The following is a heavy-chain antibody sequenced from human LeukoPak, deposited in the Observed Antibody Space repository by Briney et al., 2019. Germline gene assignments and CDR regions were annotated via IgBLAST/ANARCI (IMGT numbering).Heavy chain of an antibody. CDR2: IIPIFGTA. D-gene: IGHD6-6*01. V-gene: IGHV1-69*06. J-gene: IGHJ4*02. Sequence: SVKVSCKAFGGTFSSYAISWVRQAPGQGLEWMGGIIPIFGTANYAQKFQGRVTITADKSTSTAYMELSRLRFEDTAVYYCASQSSSSPLGFDYWGQETLVTVSS. CDR1: GGTFSSYA. CDR3: ASQSSSSPLGFDY.